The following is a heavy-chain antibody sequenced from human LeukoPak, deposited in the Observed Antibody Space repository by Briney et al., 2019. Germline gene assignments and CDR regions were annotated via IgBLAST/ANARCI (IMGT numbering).Heavy chain of an antibody. CDR1: GGSISGSSYY. CDR2: IYYSGST. D-gene: IGHD6-19*01. Sequence: SETLSLTCTVSGGSISGSSYYWGWIRQPPGKGLEWIGYIYYSGSTNYNPFLNSRVTLSVDTSKNQFSLKLSSVTAADTAVYYCARGGWSLTDWGQGILVTVSS. CDR3: ARGGWSLTD. J-gene: IGHJ4*02. V-gene: IGHV4-61*05.